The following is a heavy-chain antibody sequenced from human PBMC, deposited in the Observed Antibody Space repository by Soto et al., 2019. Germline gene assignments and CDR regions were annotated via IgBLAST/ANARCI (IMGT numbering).Heavy chain of an antibody. V-gene: IGHV1-18*01. J-gene: IGHJ6*03. CDR2: ISAYNGNT. Sequence: ASVKVSCKASGYTFTSYGISWVRQAPGQGLEWMGWISAYNGNTNYAQKLQGRVTMTTDTSTSTAYMELRSLRSDDTAVYYCARDRGWEQLDWEYYYYYYMYGWGKGTTVTVSS. CDR1: GYTFTSYG. CDR3: ARDRGWEQLDWEYYYYYYMYG. D-gene: IGHD6-6*01.